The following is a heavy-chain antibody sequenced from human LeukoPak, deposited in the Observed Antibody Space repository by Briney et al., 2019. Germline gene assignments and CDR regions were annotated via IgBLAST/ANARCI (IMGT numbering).Heavy chain of an antibody. CDR2: IYSSGNT. D-gene: IGHD4-17*01. CDR3: ARETNHGDFFFDY. V-gene: IGHV4-4*07. Sequence: PSETLSLTRYDSGGSLRSYYWNWIRQPAGKGLEWIGRIYSSGNTNYNPSLKSRVTMSVDTSKNQFSLKLSSVTAADTAVYYCARETNHGDFFFDYWGQGTLVTVSS. J-gene: IGHJ4*02. CDR1: GGSLRSYY.